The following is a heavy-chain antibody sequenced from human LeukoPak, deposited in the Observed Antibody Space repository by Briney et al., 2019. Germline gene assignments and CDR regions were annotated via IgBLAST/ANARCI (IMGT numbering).Heavy chain of an antibody. J-gene: IGHJ4*02. D-gene: IGHD3-22*01. V-gene: IGHV1-69*04. CDR1: GGTFSSYA. CDR2: IIPILGIT. Sequence: ASVKVSCKASGGTFSSYAISWVRQAPGQGLEWMGRIIPILGITNYAQKFQGRVTITADKSTSTAYMELSSLRSEDTAVYYCASREYDNSNYYLYSFDYWGQGTLVTVSS. CDR3: ASREYDNSNYYLYSFDY.